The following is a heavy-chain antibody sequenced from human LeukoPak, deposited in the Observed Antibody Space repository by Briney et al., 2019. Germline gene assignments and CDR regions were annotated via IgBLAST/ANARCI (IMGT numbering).Heavy chain of an antibody. CDR2: IYPGGDSES. CDR1: GYSLTSYW. J-gene: IGHJ4*02. Sequence: GESLKISCKGSGYSLTSYWIGWVRQMPGKGLEWMGIIYPGGDSESRYSPSFQGQVTISADKSISTAYLQWSSLKASDTAMFYCVIGYSSGWYFDYWGQGTLVTVSS. V-gene: IGHV5-51*01. D-gene: IGHD6-19*01. CDR3: VIGYSSGWYFDY.